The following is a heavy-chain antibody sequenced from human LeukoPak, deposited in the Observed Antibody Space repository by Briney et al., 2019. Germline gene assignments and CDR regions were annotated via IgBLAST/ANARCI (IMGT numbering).Heavy chain of an antibody. CDR2: ISGGGDIT. V-gene: IGHV3-23*01. Sequence: GGSLRLSCAATGFSFSTYSMSWVRQTPGKGLEWVSAISGGGDITYYADSVKGRFTISRDNSKNTLYLQMNSLRAEDTAVYYCARGSGYNYGFPDYWGQGTLVTVSS. D-gene: IGHD5-18*01. CDR1: GFSFSTYS. J-gene: IGHJ4*02. CDR3: ARGSGYNYGFPDY.